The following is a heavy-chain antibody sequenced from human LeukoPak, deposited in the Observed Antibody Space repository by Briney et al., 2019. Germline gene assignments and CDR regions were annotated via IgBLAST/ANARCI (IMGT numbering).Heavy chain of an antibody. V-gene: IGHV3-30-3*01. CDR2: ISYDGSNK. CDR1: GFTFSSYA. Sequence: GGSLRLSCAASGFTFSSYAMHWVRQAPGKGLEWVAVISYDGSNKYYADSVKGRFTISRDNSKNTLYLQMNSLRAEDTAVYYCARDRDIVVVVAAKGGYFDYWGQGTLVTVSS. CDR3: ARDRDIVVVVAAKGGYFDY. J-gene: IGHJ4*02. D-gene: IGHD2-15*01.